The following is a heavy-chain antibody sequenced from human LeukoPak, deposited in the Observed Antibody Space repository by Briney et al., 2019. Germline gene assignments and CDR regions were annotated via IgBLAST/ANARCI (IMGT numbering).Heavy chain of an antibody. V-gene: IGHV1-18*04. CDR1: GYTFTSYY. Sequence: GASVKVSCKASGYTFTSYYMHWVRQAPGQGLEWMGWISAYNGNTNYAQKLQGRVTMTTDTSTSTAYMELRSLRSDDTAVYYCARGADWEYGGNPSDYWGQGTLVTVSS. D-gene: IGHD4-23*01. CDR3: ARGADWEYGGNPSDY. CDR2: ISAYNGNT. J-gene: IGHJ4*02.